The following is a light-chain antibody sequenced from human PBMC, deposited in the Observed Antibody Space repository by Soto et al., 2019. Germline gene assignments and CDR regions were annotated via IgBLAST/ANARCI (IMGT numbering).Light chain of an antibody. CDR2: GAS. Sequence: EIVLTQSPGTLSLSPGESATLSCRASQSVSGYLAWYQQKPGQSPRLLIYGASNSATGIPTRFSGTGSGTDFTLTISRLAPEDFGVYYCQQYGTSPLFTFGPGTKVDRK. V-gene: IGKV3-20*01. CDR3: QQYGTSPLFT. J-gene: IGKJ3*01. CDR1: QSVSGY.